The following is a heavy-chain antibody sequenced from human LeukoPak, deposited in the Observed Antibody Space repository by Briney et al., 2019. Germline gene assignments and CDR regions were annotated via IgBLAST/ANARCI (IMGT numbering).Heavy chain of an antibody. Sequence: SETLSLTCAVYGGSFSGYYWSWIRQPPGKGLEWIGEINHSGSTNYNPSLKSRATISVDTSKNQFSLKLSTVTAADTAVYYCARANGYDYVWGSYRKGFDYWGQGTLVTVSS. D-gene: IGHD3-16*02. CDR2: INHSGST. CDR3: ARANGYDYVWGSYRKGFDY. CDR1: GGSFSGYY. J-gene: IGHJ4*02. V-gene: IGHV4-34*01.